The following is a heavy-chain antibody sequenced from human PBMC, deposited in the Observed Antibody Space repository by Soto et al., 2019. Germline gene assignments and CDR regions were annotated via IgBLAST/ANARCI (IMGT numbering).Heavy chain of an antibody. CDR2: ISYDGSNK. V-gene: IGHV3-30*18. Sequence: QVQLVESGGGVVQPGRSLRLSCAASGFTFSSYGVLWVRQAPGKGLEWVALISYDGSNKYYADSVKGRFTISRDNSKNMLYLQMNSLRAEDTAVYYCAKDTYYHDSSGYYVFDYWGQGTLVTVSS. J-gene: IGHJ4*02. CDR1: GFTFSSYG. CDR3: AKDTYYHDSSGYYVFDY. D-gene: IGHD3-22*01.